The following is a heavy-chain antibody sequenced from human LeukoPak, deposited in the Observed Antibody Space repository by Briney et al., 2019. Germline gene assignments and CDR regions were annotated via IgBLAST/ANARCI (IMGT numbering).Heavy chain of an antibody. CDR3: ARSSGYRNGMDV. CDR2: ISSSSSTI. J-gene: IGHJ6*02. Sequence: GGSLRLSCAASGFTFSSYSMNWVRQAPGKGLEWVSSISSSSSTIYYADSVKGRFTISRDNAKNSLYLQMNSLRAEDTAVYYCARSSGYRNGMDVWGQGTTVTVSS. D-gene: IGHD6-13*01. CDR1: GFTFSSYS. V-gene: IGHV3-48*01.